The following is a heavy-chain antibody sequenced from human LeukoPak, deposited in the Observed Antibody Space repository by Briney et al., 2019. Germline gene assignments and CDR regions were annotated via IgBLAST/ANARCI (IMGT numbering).Heavy chain of an antibody. D-gene: IGHD1-26*01. CDR2: ISSTGGTT. CDR3: VKRVTTNYYYGMDV. CDR1: GFTFSSYA. V-gene: IGHV3-23*01. Sequence: SGGSLRLSCAASGFTFSSYAMSWVRQAPGKGLEWVSSISSTGGTTYYAESVKGRFTISRDNSKNTLYLQMNSLRAEDTAIYYYVKRVTTNYYYGMDVWGQGTTVTVSS. J-gene: IGHJ6*02.